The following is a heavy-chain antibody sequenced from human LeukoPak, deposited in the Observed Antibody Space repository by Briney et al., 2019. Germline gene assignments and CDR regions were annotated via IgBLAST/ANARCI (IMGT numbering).Heavy chain of an antibody. CDR1: GYSISSGYY. V-gene: IGHV4-38-2*02. CDR2: IYHSGST. J-gene: IGHJ6*03. CDR3: ARVPGLYYYYYMDV. Sequence: PSETLSLTRTVSGYSISSGYYWGWIRQPPGKGLEWIGSIYHSGSTYYNPSLKSRVTISVDTSKNQFSLKLSSVTAADTAVYYCARVPGLYYYYYMDVWGKGTTVTVSS.